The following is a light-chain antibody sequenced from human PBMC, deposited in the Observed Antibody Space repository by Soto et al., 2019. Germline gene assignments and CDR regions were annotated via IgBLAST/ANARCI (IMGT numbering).Light chain of an antibody. Sequence: EIVLTQSPATLSLSPGERATLSCWASQSVSRYLAWYQQKPGQAPRLVIHDASYRATGIPARFSGSGSGSDFTLTISSLEPEDFAVYYCQQRSAWPYTFGQGTKLEI. J-gene: IGKJ2*01. CDR1: QSVSRY. CDR3: QQRSAWPYT. CDR2: DAS. V-gene: IGKV3-11*01.